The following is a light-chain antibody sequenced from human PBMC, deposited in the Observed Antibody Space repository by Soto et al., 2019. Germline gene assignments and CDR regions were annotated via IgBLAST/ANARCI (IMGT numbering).Light chain of an antibody. V-gene: IGLV2-23*02. CDR2: EVS. CDR1: SSDVGSYNL. Sequence: QSVLTQPASVSGSPGQSITISCTGTSSDVGSYNLVSWYQQHPGKAPKLMIYEVSKRPSGVSNRFSGSKSGNTASLTISGLQAEDEADYYCCSYAGSSTFVNVVFGGGTQLTVL. CDR3: CSYAGSSTFVNVV. J-gene: IGLJ2*01.